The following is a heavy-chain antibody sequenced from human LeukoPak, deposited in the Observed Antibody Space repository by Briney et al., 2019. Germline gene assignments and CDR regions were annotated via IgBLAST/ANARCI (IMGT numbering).Heavy chain of an antibody. CDR2: VSGNGGNT. J-gene: IGHJ4*02. Sequence: GGSLRLSCAASGFTFSSYAMSWVRQAPGKGLEWVSAVSGNGGNTYYTDSVKGRFTISRDNSKNTLYLQMNSLRAEDTAVYYCARGKFRAVADPVDYWGQGTLVTVSS. V-gene: IGHV3-23*01. CDR1: GFTFSSYA. D-gene: IGHD6-19*01. CDR3: ARGKFRAVADPVDY.